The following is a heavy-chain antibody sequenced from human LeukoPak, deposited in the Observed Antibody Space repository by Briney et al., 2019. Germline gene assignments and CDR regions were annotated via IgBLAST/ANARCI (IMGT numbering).Heavy chain of an antibody. J-gene: IGHJ4*02. Sequence: GGSLRLSCAASGFIFDDHGMTWVRQAPGKGLEWVSGINWNGGSTGYAGSVKGRFTISRDNAKNSLYLQMNSLRDEDTALYYCASSYYYDGDYWGQGTLVTVSS. V-gene: IGHV3-20*04. CDR3: ASSYYYDGDY. CDR1: GFIFDDHG. D-gene: IGHD3-22*01. CDR2: INWNGGST.